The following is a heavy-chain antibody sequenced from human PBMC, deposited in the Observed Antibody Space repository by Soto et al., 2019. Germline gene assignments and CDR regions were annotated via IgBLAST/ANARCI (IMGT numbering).Heavy chain of an antibody. J-gene: IGHJ4*02. CDR2: MSTSSGGT. Sequence: QVQLVQSGAEVKDPGASVKVSCRPSGYTFTANYIHWVRQAPGQGLEWMGWMSTSSGGTRFAEKFQGRVTLTRDTSISTAYREMTTLTLDDTXVYYCARXXGSSWFAYWGQGTLVAVSP. V-gene: IGHV1-2*02. CDR3: ARXXGSSWFAY. CDR1: GYTFTANY.